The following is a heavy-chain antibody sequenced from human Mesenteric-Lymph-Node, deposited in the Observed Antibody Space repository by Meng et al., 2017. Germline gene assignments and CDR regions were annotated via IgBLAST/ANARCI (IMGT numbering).Heavy chain of an antibody. V-gene: IGHV4-31*03. J-gene: IGHJ5*02. CDR1: GCSFSSSGFY. Sequence: QVQRQEAGPGRVKPSQSLSLTCTVSGCSFSSSGFYWSWIRQHPGKGLEWIGYIYYSGSTYYHPSLRSRVAISIDTSNTQFSLKLTSVTAADTAVYFCSGTNYGDYNWFDPWGQGTLVTVSS. CDR2: IYYSGST. D-gene: IGHD4-17*01. CDR3: SGTNYGDYNWFDP.